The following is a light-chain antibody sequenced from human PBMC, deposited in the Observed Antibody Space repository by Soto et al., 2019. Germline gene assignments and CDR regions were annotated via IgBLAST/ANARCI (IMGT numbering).Light chain of an antibody. CDR3: MQGKHRPPGLGT. J-gene: IGKJ1*01. CDR1: QSLVYSDGNTY. V-gene: IGKV2-30*01. CDR2: KVS. Sequence: DVVMTQSPLSLPVTLGQPASISCRSSQSLVYSDGNTYLNWFQQRPGQSPRRLIYKVSNRDSGVPGRFRGSGAGTDFTLKISRVEAEDVGVFYWMQGKHRPPGLGTFGRGTKVEIK.